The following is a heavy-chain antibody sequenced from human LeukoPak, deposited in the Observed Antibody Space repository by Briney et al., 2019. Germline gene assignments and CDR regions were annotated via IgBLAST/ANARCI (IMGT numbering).Heavy chain of an antibody. J-gene: IGHJ4*02. V-gene: IGHV1-2*02. CDR2: INPNSGGT. Sequence: ASVKVSCKASGYTFTGYYMHWVRQAPGQGLEWMGWINPNSGGTNYAQKFQGRVTMTRDTSISTAYMELSRLRSDDTAVYYCARSRTYSSGWLDYWGQGTLVTVSS. CDR1: GYTFTGYY. D-gene: IGHD6-19*01. CDR3: ARSRTYSSGWLDY.